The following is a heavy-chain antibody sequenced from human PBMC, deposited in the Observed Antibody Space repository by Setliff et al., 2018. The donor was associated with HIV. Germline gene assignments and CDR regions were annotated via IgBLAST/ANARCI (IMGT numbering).Heavy chain of an antibody. CDR3: ARLGRGGYDSSGYYSYYFDY. V-gene: IGHV4-34*01. J-gene: IGHJ4*02. Sequence: SETLSLTCAVYGGSFSGYYWSWIRQPPGKGLEWIGEINHSGSTNNNPSLKSRVTISVDTSKNQFSLKLSSVTAADTAVYYCARLGRGGYDSSGYYSYYFDYWGQGTLVTVSS. CDR1: GGSFSGYY. D-gene: IGHD3-22*01. CDR2: INHSGST.